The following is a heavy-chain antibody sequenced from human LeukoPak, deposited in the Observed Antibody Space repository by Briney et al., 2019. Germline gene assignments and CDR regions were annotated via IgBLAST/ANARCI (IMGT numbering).Heavy chain of an antibody. V-gene: IGHV3-21*01. Sequence: GGSLRLSCVASGFSFSSYSMNWVRQAPGKGLEWVSSISSSSSYKYYTDSVKGRFTISRDNAKNSLYLQMNSLRAEDTAVYYCARSAAGTYYWGQGTLVTVSS. CDR3: ARSAAGTYY. CDR2: ISSSSSYK. D-gene: IGHD1-1*01. CDR1: GFSFSSYS. J-gene: IGHJ4*02.